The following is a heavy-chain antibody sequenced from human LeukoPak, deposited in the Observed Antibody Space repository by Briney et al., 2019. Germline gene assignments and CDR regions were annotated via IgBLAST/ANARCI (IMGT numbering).Heavy chain of an antibody. CDR3: ATEHMSKQTDY. Sequence: PGGSLRLSCVASGVSVSDSFISWVRQTPGKGLEWVSVLYKDGRTFYADSVKGRFTISRDDSRNTLYLQMNSLRAEDTAIYYRATEHMSKQTDYWGQGTLVTVSS. CDR2: LYKDGRT. D-gene: IGHD5/OR15-5a*01. CDR1: GVSVSDSF. V-gene: IGHV3-53*01. J-gene: IGHJ4*02.